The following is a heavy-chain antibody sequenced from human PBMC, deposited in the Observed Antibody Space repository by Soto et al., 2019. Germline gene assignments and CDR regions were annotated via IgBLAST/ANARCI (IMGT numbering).Heavy chain of an antibody. V-gene: IGHV3-15*01. D-gene: IGHD5-12*01. J-gene: IGHJ6*02. CDR2: IKSKTDGGTT. CDR1: GFTFSNAW. Sequence: EVQLVESGGGLVKSGGSLRLSWAASGFTFSNAWMSWVRQAPGKGLEWVGRIKSKTDGGTTEYAEAVKGRFTISRDDEKNTLYLQMNSRKTEDTAVSNCTTDPEANIVEATAHYYGMDVSGQRTTITVSS. CDR3: TTDPEANIVEATAHYYGMDV.